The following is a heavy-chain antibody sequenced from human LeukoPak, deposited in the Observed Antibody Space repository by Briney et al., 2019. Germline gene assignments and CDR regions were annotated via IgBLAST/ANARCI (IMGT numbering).Heavy chain of an antibody. CDR1: GGSISGYY. J-gene: IGHJ4*02. CDR2: IHYSGST. Sequence: KPSETLSLTCTVSGGSISGYYWTWIRQHPGKGLEWIGYIHYSGSTYYNPSLKSRLTISVDTSKNQFSLKVSSVTAADTAVYYCARAKYNSGWYLDYWGQGTLVTVSS. D-gene: IGHD6-19*01. CDR3: ARAKYNSGWYLDY. V-gene: IGHV4-31*03.